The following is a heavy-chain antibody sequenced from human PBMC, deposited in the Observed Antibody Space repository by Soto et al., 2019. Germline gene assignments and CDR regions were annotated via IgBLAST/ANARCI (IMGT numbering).Heavy chain of an antibody. CDR3: ARDRYSYGLNYYYYGMDV. V-gene: IGHV6-1*01. Sequence: SQTLSLTCAISGDSVSSNSAAWNWIRQSPSRGLEWLGRTYYSSKWYNDYAVSVKSRITINPDTSKNQFSLQLNSVTPEDTAVYYCARDRYSYGLNYYYYGMDVWGQGTTVTVSS. J-gene: IGHJ6*02. CDR1: GDSVSSNSAA. D-gene: IGHD5-18*01. CDR2: TYYSSKWYN.